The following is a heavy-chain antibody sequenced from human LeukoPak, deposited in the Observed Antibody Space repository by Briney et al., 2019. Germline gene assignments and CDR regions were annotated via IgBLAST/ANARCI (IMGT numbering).Heavy chain of an antibody. V-gene: IGHV1-2*02. CDR3: ARSRRTTGTTFHDY. CDR1: GYTFTGYY. Sequence: ASVKVSCKASGYTFTGYYMHWVRQAPGQGLEWMGWINPNSGGTNYAQKFQGRVTMTRDTSISTAYMEPSRLRSDDTAVYYCARSRRTTGTTFHDYWGQGTLVTVSS. D-gene: IGHD1-1*01. J-gene: IGHJ4*02. CDR2: INPNSGGT.